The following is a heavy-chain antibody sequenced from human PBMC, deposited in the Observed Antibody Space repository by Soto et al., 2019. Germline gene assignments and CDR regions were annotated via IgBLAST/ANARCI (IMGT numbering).Heavy chain of an antibody. Sequence: EVQLVESGGGLVQPGRSLRLSCAASGFTFSNYAMHWVRQAPGKGLEWVSLITWNSGSLSYADSVKGRFTISRDNAKNSLYLDMNSLRPEDTALYYCANSFGSGSYTFDSWCQGTLVTVSS. CDR3: ANSFGSGSYTFDS. CDR2: ITWNSGSL. D-gene: IGHD3-10*01. V-gene: IGHV3-9*01. J-gene: IGHJ4*02. CDR1: GFTFSNYA.